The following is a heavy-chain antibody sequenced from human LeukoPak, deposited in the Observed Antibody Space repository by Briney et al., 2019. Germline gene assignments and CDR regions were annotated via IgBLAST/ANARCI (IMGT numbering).Heavy chain of an antibody. CDR1: GFPFRDYY. D-gene: IGHD4/OR15-4a*01. V-gene: IGHV3-11*01. CDR3: ARHMVITPFDS. CDR2: ISASGNII. J-gene: IGHJ4*02. Sequence: GGSPRLSCVASGFPFRDYYFSWVRQAPGQGLEWLSFISASGNIIHYEDSVKGRFTISRDDAKNSVFLQMGSLRTEDTALYYCARHMVITPFDSWGQGTLVTVSS.